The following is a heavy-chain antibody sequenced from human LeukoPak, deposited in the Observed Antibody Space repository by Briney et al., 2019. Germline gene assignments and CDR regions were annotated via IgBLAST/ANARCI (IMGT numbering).Heavy chain of an antibody. Sequence: ASVKGSCKTSGYAFTDYYMHWVRQAPGQGLEWMGRINLRSGGTNYAQKFQGRVTVTRDTSISTVYMELSRLRSDHTAVYYCRLVTMGDYWGQGTLVTVSS. J-gene: IGHJ4*02. CDR1: GYAFTDYY. CDR2: INLRSGGT. CDR3: RLVTMGDY. D-gene: IGHD4-23*01. V-gene: IGHV1-2*06.